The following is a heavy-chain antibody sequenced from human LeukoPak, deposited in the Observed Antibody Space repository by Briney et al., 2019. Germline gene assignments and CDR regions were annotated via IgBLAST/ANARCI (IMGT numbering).Heavy chain of an antibody. D-gene: IGHD6-19*01. V-gene: IGHV4-61*01. CDR3: VRVVSSGWTPGWFDP. CDR2: IYYSGST. Sequence: SETLSLTCTVSGGSVSSGSYYWSWIRQPPGKGLEWIGYIYYSGSTNYNPSLKSRVTISVDTSKNQFSLKLSSVTAADTAVYYCVRVVSSGWTPGWFDPWGQGTLVTVSS. CDR1: GGSVSSGSYY. J-gene: IGHJ5*02.